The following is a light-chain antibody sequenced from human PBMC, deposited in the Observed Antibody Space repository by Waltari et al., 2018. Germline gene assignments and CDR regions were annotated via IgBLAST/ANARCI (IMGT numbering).Light chain of an antibody. CDR1: SPNIGSNY. CDR2: RNN. J-gene: IGLJ3*02. Sequence: QPVLPQPPSASGTPGQSVTISCSGSSPNIGSNYVYWYQQLPGTAPKLLIFRNNQRPSGVPDRFTGSKSGTSASLAISGLRPEDEADYYCAAWDDSLSVWVFGGGTELTVL. CDR3: AAWDDSLSVWV. V-gene: IGLV1-47*01.